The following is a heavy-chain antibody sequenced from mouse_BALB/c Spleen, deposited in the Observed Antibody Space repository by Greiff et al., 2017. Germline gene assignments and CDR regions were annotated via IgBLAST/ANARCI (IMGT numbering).Heavy chain of an antibody. D-gene: IGHD2-10*01. J-gene: IGHJ4*01. V-gene: IGHV5-4*02. Sequence: EVQVVESGGGLVKPGGSLKLSCAASGFTFSDYYMYWVRQTPEKRLEWVATISDGGSYTYYPDSVKGRFTISRDNAKNNLYLQMSSLKSEDTAMYYWARDPFYGNHGGDYRGQGTSVTVSS. CDR2: ISDGGSYT. CDR1: GFTFSDYY. CDR3: ARDPFYGNHGGDY.